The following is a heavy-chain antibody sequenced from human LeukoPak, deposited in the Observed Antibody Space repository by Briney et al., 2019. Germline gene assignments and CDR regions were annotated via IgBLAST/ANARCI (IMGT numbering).Heavy chain of an antibody. D-gene: IGHD3-3*01. CDR1: GFTFSSYE. CDR3: ARGDRDLLDYYYYMDV. V-gene: IGHV3-48*03. Sequence: SGGSERLSCAASGFTFSSYEMDWTRQAPGKGLEWVSYISSSGSTIYYADSVKGRFTISRDNAKNSLYLQMNSLRAEDTAVYYCARGDRDLLDYYYYMDVWGKGTTVTISS. J-gene: IGHJ6*03. CDR2: ISSSGSTI.